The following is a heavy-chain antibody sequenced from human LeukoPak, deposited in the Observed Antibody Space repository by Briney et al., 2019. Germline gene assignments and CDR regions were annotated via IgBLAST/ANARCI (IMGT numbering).Heavy chain of an antibody. CDR2: IDQDGSSQ. V-gene: IGHV3-7*01. Sequence: GGSLRLSCAASGFAFSSYWASWVGQAPGKGLEWVANIDQDGSSQNYVDSVRGRFTISRDNATNSVYLQMNSLRAEDTAVYYCARSLWPEYYWGAGRLVTVSS. CDR3: ARSLWPEYY. D-gene: IGHD3-10*01. J-gene: IGHJ4*02. CDR1: GFAFSSYW.